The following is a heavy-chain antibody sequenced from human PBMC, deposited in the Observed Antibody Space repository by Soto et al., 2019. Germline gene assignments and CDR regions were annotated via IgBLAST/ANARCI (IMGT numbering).Heavy chain of an antibody. Sequence: EMQLVESGGGLVQPGRSLRLSCAASGFTFDDYAMHWVRQVPGKGLEWVSGISWNSEVKLYADTTKGRFAISRDNAKNSLSLQIAGIGVEDTALYYCVKDRRFLEALAAFDVWGQGTLVTVSS. J-gene: IGHJ3*01. CDR3: VKDRRFLEALAAFDV. CDR1: GFTFDDYA. V-gene: IGHV3-9*01. CDR2: ISWNSEVK. D-gene: IGHD3-3*01.